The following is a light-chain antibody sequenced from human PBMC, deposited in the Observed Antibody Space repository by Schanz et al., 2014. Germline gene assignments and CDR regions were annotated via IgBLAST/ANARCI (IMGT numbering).Light chain of an antibody. CDR3: CSYAGSFTWV. CDR2: DVS. Sequence: QSALTQPASVSGSPGQSITISCTGTASDVGGYNYVSWYQQYPGKAPKLLIYDVSHRPSGVPDRFSGSKSGNTASLTISGLQADDEADYYCCSYAGSFTWVFGGRTKLTVL. V-gene: IGLV2-11*01. J-gene: IGLJ3*02. CDR1: ASDVGGYNY.